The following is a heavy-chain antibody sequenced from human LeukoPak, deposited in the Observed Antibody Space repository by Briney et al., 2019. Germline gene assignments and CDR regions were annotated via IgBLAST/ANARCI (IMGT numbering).Heavy chain of an antibody. CDR2: INPNSGGT. CDR3: ARETYYSSGNVYNRIDY. V-gene: IGHV1-2*02. J-gene: IGHJ4*02. Sequence: ASVTVSCKASGYTFTGYYMHWVRQAPGQGLEWTGWINPNSGGTNYAQKFQGRVTMTRDTSISTAYMELSRLTSDDTAVYFCARETYYSSGNVYNRIDYWGQGTLVTVSS. CDR1: GYTFTGYY. D-gene: IGHD3-10*01.